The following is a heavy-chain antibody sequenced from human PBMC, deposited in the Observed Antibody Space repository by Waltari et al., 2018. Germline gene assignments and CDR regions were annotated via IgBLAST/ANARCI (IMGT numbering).Heavy chain of an antibody. CDR2: SIPILCIT. D-gene: IGHD4-17*01. CDR3: ARTVTPGDYYYYYMDV. Sequence: QVQLVQSGAEVKKPGSSVKVSCKASVGTFSRYAISWVRQAPGQGLEWMGGSIPILCITNYAQKFQGRGTISADESTSTAYMELSSLRPEDTAVYYCARTVTPGDYYYYYMDVWGKGTTVTVSS. J-gene: IGHJ6*03. CDR1: VGTFSRYA. V-gene: IGHV1-69*04.